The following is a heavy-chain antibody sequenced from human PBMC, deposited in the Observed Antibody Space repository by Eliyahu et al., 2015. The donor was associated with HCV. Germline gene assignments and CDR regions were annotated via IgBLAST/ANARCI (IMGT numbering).Heavy chain of an antibody. CDR2: VHPSGST. J-gene: IGHJ3*01. CDR1: GASFSEYY. CDR3: ARGQDQFKVGNV. D-gene: IGHD1-1*01. V-gene: IGHV4-34*01. Sequence: QVQLQQWGAGLLKPSETLSLTCAIYGASFSEYYWTWIRQAPGKGLEWIGEVHPSGSTNYNPSLQSRVTISLDTSKNQFSLTLRSVTAADTALYHCARGQDQFKVGNVWGQGTTVTVSS.